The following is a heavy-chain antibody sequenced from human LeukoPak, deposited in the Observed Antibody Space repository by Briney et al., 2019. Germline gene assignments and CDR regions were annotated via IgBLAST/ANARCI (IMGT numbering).Heavy chain of an antibody. Sequence: GGSLRLSCAASGFTFSRYSVNWVRQAPGKGLVWVSYISSSGRTMHYADSVKGRFTISRDNAKNSLYLQMNSLRAEDTAVYYCARVRGGSYNDAFDIWGQGTMVTVSS. D-gene: IGHD1-26*01. CDR2: ISSSGRTM. V-gene: IGHV3-48*04. CDR1: GFTFSRYS. J-gene: IGHJ3*02. CDR3: ARVRGGSYNDAFDI.